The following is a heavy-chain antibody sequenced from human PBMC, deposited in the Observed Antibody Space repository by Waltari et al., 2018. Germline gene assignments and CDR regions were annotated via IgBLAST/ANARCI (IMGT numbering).Heavy chain of an antibody. CDR3: ARVRLNYCSSTSCYSRYYYGMDV. CDR2: IIPIFGTA. V-gene: IGHV1-69*01. Sequence: QVQLVQSGAEVKKPGSSVKVSCKASGGTFSSYAISWVRQAPGQGLEWMGGIIPIFGTANYAQKFQGRVTITADESTSTAYMELSSLRSEDTAVYYCARVRLNYCSSTSCYSRYYYGMDVWGQGTTVTVSS. J-gene: IGHJ6*02. CDR1: GGTFSSYA. D-gene: IGHD2-2*01.